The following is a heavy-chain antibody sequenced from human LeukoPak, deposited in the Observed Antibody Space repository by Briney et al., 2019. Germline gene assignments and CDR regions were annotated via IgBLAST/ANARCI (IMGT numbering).Heavy chain of an antibody. V-gene: IGHV4-59*01. D-gene: IGHD6-13*01. CDR3: ASLYSSSWRFEY. CDR2: ICSSGST. CDR1: GGSISSYY. J-gene: IGHJ4*02. Sequence: ASETLSLTCTASGGSISSYYWSWIRQPPGKTLEWIGYICSSGSTNYGPSLKSRVTISLDTSKKQVSLKVNSVTAADTAVYYRASLYSSSWRFEYWGQGNLVTVSS.